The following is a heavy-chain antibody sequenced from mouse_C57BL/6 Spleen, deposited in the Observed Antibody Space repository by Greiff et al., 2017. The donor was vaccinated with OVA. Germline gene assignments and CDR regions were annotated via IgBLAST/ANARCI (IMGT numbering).Heavy chain of an antibody. Sequence: QVQLKQPGAELVRPGSSVKLSCKASGYTFTSYWMHWVKQRPIQGLEWIGNIDPSDSETHYNQKFKDKATLTVDKSSSTAYMQLSSLTSEASAVYYCAKGCDKGAWVDYWGQGTLVTVSA. V-gene: IGHV1-52*01. J-gene: IGHJ3*01. CDR3: AKGCDKGAWVDY. CDR1: GYTFTSYW. D-gene: IGHD3-3*01. CDR2: IDPSDSET.